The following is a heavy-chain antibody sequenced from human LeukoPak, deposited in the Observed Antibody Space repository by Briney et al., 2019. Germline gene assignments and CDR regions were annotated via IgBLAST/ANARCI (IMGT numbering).Heavy chain of an antibody. V-gene: IGHV3-30*03. D-gene: IGHD2/OR15-2a*01. J-gene: IGHJ4*02. Sequence: PGRSLRLSCAASGFTFSKFGMHWVHQAPGKGLEWVALISDDGRNKYYADSVKGRFTISRDNSKNTLYLHMSSLRAEDTAVYYCASRSMAPDYWGQGTLVTVSS. CDR3: ASRSMAPDY. CDR2: ISDDGRNK. CDR1: GFTFSKFG.